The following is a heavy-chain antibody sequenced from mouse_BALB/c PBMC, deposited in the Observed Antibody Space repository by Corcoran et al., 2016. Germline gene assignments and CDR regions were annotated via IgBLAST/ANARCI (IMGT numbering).Heavy chain of an antibody. V-gene: IGHV1-18*01. CDR1: GYSFTGYT. Sequence: VQLQQSGPELVKPGASMKISCKASGYSFTGYTMNWVKQSHGKNLEWIVLIHPYNGGTSYNQKFKGKATLTVDKSSSTAYMELLSLTSEDSAVYYCAYAMDYCGQGTSVTVSS. CDR3: AYAMDY. J-gene: IGHJ4*01. CDR2: IHPYNGGT.